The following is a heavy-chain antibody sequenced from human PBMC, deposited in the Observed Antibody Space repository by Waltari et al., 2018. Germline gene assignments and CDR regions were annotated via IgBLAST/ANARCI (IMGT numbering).Heavy chain of an antibody. V-gene: IGHV4-39*01. D-gene: IGHD5-12*01. CDR2: MSYSGAT. CDR1: GVSITSNRHY. J-gene: IGHJ3*01. CDR3: ATYIGASVGTAAFDV. Sequence: QLQLQESGPGLVKPSETLSLTCSVSGVSITSNRHYWAWIRQPPGQGLEWIGTMSYSGATYISPSLDSRVTVSTHTSKNQLSLKLVSLTAADTAVYYCATYIGASVGTAAFDVWGQGTMVTVSS.